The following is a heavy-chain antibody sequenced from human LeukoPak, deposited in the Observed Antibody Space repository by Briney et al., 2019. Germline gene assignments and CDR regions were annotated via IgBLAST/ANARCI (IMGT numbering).Heavy chain of an antibody. CDR2: INAGNGNT. D-gene: IGHD2-2*01. CDR1: GYTYTNYA. CDR3: ARDPGYCSSINCYAKSVLDY. J-gene: IGHJ4*02. V-gene: IGHV1-3*01. Sequence: ASVKVSCKASGYTYTNYAIHWVRQAPGQRLEWMGWINAGNGNTSYSQKLQGRVTITRDTSANTVYMELSSLRSEDTAIYYCARDPGYCSSINCYAKSVLDYWGLGALVTVSS.